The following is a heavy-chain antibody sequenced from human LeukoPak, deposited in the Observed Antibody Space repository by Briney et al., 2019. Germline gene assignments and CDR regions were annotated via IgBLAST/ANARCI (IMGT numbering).Heavy chain of an antibody. CDR2: IYYSGST. Sequence: SETLSLTCTVSGGSISSGDYYWSWIRQPPGKGLEWIGYIYYSGSTYYNPSLKSRVTISVDTSKNQFSLKLSSVTAADTAVYYCARDDPYYYDSSGYRAFDIWGQGTMVTVSS. J-gene: IGHJ3*02. V-gene: IGHV4-30-4*01. CDR1: GGSISSGDYY. D-gene: IGHD3-22*01. CDR3: ARDDPYYYDSSGYRAFDI.